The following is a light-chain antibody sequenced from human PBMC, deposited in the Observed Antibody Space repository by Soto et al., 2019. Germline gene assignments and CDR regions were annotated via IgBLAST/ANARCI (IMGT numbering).Light chain of an antibody. CDR3: QQTTSVPLT. CDR2: GAS. J-gene: IGKJ4*01. V-gene: IGKV1-12*01. Sequence: DIPMTQSPSFVSASVGDRVTITCRASQGMSSCLAWYQHKPGRAPKLLIHGASSLQSGVPSRFSGSGSGTEFALTTSRLQPEDFATYCCQQTTSVPLTFGGGTKVEIK. CDR1: QGMSSC.